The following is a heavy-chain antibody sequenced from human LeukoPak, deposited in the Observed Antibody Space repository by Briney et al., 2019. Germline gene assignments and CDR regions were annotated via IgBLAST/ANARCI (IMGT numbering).Heavy chain of an antibody. CDR2: ISSSGSTI. V-gene: IGHV3-48*03. CDR3: ARDPLAYCGGDCYFDY. CDR1: GFTFSSYE. D-gene: IGHD2-21*02. J-gene: IGHJ4*02. Sequence: GGSLRLSCAASGFTFSSYEMNWVRQAPGKGLEWVSYISSSGSTIYYADSVKGRFTISRDNAKNSLYLQMNSLRAEDTAVYYCARDPLAYCGGDCYFDYWGQGTLVTVSS.